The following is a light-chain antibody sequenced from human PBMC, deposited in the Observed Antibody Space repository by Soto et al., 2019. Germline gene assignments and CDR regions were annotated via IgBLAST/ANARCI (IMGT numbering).Light chain of an antibody. CDR2: AAS. J-gene: IGKJ1*01. V-gene: IGKV3D-15*01. CDR3: QQYNNWPPWT. Sequence: VLPQSSDTLAVSPGEVSTLSCWASQSVTSNLAWYQQKRGQAPRLLIYAASTRATGVPARFSGSGSGTEFTLTISCLQSEDFAVYYCQQYNNWPPWTFGQGTKVDIK. CDR1: QSVTSN.